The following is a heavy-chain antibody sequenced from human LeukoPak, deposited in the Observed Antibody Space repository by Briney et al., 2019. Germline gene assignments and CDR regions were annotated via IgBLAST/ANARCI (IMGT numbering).Heavy chain of an antibody. Sequence: GESLRISCKGSGYSFTSYWISWVRQMPGKGLEWMGRIDPSDSYTNYSPSFQGHVTISADKSISTAYLQWSSLKASDTAMYYCALGRSQLRYFDWLLWGYWGQGTLVTVSS. V-gene: IGHV5-10-1*01. D-gene: IGHD3-9*01. CDR2: IDPSDSYT. J-gene: IGHJ4*02. CDR3: ALGRSQLRYFDWLLWGY. CDR1: GYSFTSYW.